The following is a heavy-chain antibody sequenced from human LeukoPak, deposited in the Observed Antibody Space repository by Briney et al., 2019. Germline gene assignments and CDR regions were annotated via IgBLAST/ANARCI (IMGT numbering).Heavy chain of an antibody. CDR3: ARDQGVAGFMDV. J-gene: IGHJ6*02. Sequence: ASVKVSCKASGYTFTSYDIHWVRQAPGQGLEWMGVINPSDGSTNYAQRFQGRVTFTSDTSATVVYMDLSSLRSEDTAEYYCARDQGVAGFMDVWGQGTTVTVSS. V-gene: IGHV1-46*01. CDR1: GYTFTSYD. CDR2: INPSDGST. D-gene: IGHD6-19*01.